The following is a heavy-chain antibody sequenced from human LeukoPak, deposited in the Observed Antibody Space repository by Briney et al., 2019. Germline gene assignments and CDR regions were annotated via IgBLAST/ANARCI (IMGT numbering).Heavy chain of an antibody. D-gene: IGHD3-10*01. Sequence: GRSLRLSCAASGFTFSSYGMHWVRQAPGKGLEWVASIRYDGSKKYYADSMTGRFTISRDNSKNTLYLEINSLRAEDTAMYYCARDYYGSGSSPFDYWGQGTLVTVSS. J-gene: IGHJ4*02. V-gene: IGHV3-33*01. CDR2: IRYDGSKK. CDR3: ARDYYGSGSSPFDY. CDR1: GFTFSSYG.